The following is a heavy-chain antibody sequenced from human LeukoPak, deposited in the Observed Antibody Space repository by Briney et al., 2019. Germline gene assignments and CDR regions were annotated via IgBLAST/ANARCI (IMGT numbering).Heavy chain of an antibody. CDR3: AKDCGGDCYSVSGYFQH. J-gene: IGHJ1*01. CDR1: GFTFSSYA. CDR2: ISGSGGSA. Sequence: GGSLRLSCAASGFTFSSYAMSWVRQAPGKGLEWVSAISGSGGSAYYADSVKGRFTISRDNSKNTLYLQMNSLRAEDTAVYYCAKDCGGDCYSVSGYFQHWGQGTLVTVSS. D-gene: IGHD2-21*02. V-gene: IGHV3-23*01.